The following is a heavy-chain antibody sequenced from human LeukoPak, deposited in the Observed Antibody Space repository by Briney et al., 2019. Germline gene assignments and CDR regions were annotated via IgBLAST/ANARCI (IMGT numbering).Heavy chain of an antibody. Sequence: GGSLRLSCAASGFTFSSYAMSWVRQAPGKGLEWVSAISGSGGSTYYADSVKGRFTISRDNSKNTVYLQMNSLRADDTAIYYCAKDPSESYHGGAGHWGQGNLVTVPS. D-gene: IGHD6-19*01. CDR1: GFTFSSYA. V-gene: IGHV3-23*01. J-gene: IGHJ4*02. CDR2: ISGSGGST. CDR3: AKDPSESYHGGAGH.